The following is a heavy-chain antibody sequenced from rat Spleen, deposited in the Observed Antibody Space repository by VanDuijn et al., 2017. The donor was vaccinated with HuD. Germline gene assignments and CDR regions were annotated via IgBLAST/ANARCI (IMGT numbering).Heavy chain of an antibody. CDR2: ITHIGGIT. J-gene: IGHJ4*01. CDR1: GFTFNNYW. Sequence: EVQLVESGGGLVQPGRSLKLSCVASGFTFNNYWMTWIRQAPGKGLEWVATITHIGGITYYPDSVKGRFTISRDNVESTLYLQMDSLRSEDTATYFCARGTTMRGYVLDAWGQGTSVTVSS. CDR3: ARGTTMRGYVLDA. V-gene: IGHV5-31*01. D-gene: IGHD1-10*01.